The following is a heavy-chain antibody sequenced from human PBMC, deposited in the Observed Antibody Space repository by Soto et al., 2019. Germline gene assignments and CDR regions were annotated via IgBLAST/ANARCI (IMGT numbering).Heavy chain of an antibody. CDR1: GFTFSSYA. Sequence: QVQLVESGGGVVQPGRSLRLSCAASGFTFSSYAMHWVRQAPGKGLEWVAVISYDGSNKYYADSVKGRFTISRDNSKNTLYLQMNSLRAEDTAVYYCARGYDYVWGSPHWGQGNLVTVSS. CDR3: ARGYDYVWGSPH. D-gene: IGHD3-16*01. CDR2: ISYDGSNK. J-gene: IGHJ4*02. V-gene: IGHV3-30-3*01.